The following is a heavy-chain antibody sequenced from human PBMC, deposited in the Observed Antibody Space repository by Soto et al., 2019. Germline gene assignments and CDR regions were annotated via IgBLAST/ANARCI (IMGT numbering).Heavy chain of an antibody. CDR3: ASYVVGATARDAY. V-gene: IGHV1-69*02. Sequence: QVQLVHSGAEVKKPGSSVKVSCKASGGTFSSYTISRVRQAPGQGLEWMGRIIPILGIANYAQEFQCRVTGTAYKSRSTAYVELSSLRFEGTDVYYCASYVVGATARDAYCGRGTMVTVSS. J-gene: IGHJ4*02. D-gene: IGHD1-26*01. CDR1: GGTFSSYT. CDR2: IIPILGIA.